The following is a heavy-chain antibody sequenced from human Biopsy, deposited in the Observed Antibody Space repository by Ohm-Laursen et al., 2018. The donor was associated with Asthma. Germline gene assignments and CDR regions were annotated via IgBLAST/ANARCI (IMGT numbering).Heavy chain of an antibody. CDR2: IYSGGGT. V-gene: IGHV3-53*01. Sequence: SLRLSCSASGFTVSTNGMGWVRQPPGKGLEWVSVIYSGGGTYYADSVQGRVTISRDNSKNRLYLEMASLRAEDTAVYYCAREKVIESRGFQNWFDPWGQGTLVHVSS. CDR3: AREKVIESRGFQNWFDP. D-gene: IGHD3-16*02. J-gene: IGHJ5*02. CDR1: GFTVSTNG.